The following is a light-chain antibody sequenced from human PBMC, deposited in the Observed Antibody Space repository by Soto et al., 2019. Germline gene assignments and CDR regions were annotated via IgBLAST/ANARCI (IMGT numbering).Light chain of an antibody. Sequence: QSALTPPPSASGSPGQSVAISCTGTSSDVGGYNYVSWYQRHPGKAPKLMIYEVNKRPSGVPDRFSGSKSGHTASLNVSGXQAEDEADYYCSSYAGSSNVFGTGTKVTVL. V-gene: IGLV2-8*01. CDR3: SSYAGSSNV. CDR2: EVN. J-gene: IGLJ1*01. CDR1: SSDVGGYNY.